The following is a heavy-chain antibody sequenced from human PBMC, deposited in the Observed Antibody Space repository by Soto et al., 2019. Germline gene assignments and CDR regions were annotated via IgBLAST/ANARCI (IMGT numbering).Heavy chain of an antibody. V-gene: IGHV3-13*01. CDR1: GFTFSSYD. D-gene: IGHD3-22*01. Sequence: GGSLRLSCAASGFTFSSYDMHWVRQATGKGLEWVSAIGTAGDTYYPGSVKGRFTISRENAKNSLYLQMNSLRAGDTAVYYCARARWYYDSSGYWFDAFDIWGQGTMVTVSS. CDR2: IGTAGDT. J-gene: IGHJ3*02. CDR3: ARARWYYDSSGYWFDAFDI.